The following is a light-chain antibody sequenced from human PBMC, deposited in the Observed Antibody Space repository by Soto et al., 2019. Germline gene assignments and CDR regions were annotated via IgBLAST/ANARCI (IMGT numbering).Light chain of an antibody. Sequence: QSALTQPRSVSGSPGQSVTISCTGTSSDVGAYNYVSWYQQHPGKAPKLMIYDVSKWPSGVPGRFSGSKSGNTASLTISGLQAEDEADYFCCSYAGTYTPVFGGGTKVTVL. CDR1: SSDVGAYNY. CDR2: DVS. J-gene: IGLJ3*02. V-gene: IGLV2-11*01. CDR3: CSYAGTYTPV.